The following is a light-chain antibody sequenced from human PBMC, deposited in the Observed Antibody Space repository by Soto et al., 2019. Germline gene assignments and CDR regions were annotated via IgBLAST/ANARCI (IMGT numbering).Light chain of an antibody. CDR2: GAS. V-gene: IGKV3-20*01. CDR3: QQYGSSPWT. CDR1: QSVSSSY. J-gene: IGKJ1*01. Sequence: IVLTQSPGTLSLSPGERATLSCRASQSVSSSYLAWYQQKPGQAPRLIIYGASSRATGIPDRFSGSGSGTDFTLTISRLEPEDFAVYYCQQYGSSPWTFGQGTKV.